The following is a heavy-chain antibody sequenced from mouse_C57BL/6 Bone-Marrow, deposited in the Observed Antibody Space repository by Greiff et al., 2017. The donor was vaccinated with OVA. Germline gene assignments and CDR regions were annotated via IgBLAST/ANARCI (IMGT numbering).Heavy chain of an antibody. CDR1: GYTFTGYW. CDR2: ILPGSGST. V-gene: IGHV1-9*01. Sequence: VQLQQSGAELMKPGASVKLSCKATGYTFTGYWIEWVKQRPGHGLEWIGEILPGSGSTNYNEKFKGKATFTADTSSNTAYMQLRGLTTEDSAIYYCARGSHYGPYDGEDYWGQGTTLTVSS. J-gene: IGHJ2*01. D-gene: IGHD1-1*02. CDR3: ARGSHYGPYDGEDY.